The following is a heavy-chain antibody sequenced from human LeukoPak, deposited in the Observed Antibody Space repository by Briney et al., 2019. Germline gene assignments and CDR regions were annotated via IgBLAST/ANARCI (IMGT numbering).Heavy chain of an antibody. CDR3: ARVGPGGSSHLNWFDP. CDR1: GYTFTSYG. Sequence: GSVKVSCKASGYTFTSYGISWVRQAPGQGVEWMGWISAYNGNTNYAQKLQGRVTMTTDTSTSTAYMELRSLRSDDTAVYYCARVGPGGSSHLNWFDPWGQGTLVTVSS. J-gene: IGHJ5*02. V-gene: IGHV1-18*01. CDR2: ISAYNGNT. D-gene: IGHD6-6*01.